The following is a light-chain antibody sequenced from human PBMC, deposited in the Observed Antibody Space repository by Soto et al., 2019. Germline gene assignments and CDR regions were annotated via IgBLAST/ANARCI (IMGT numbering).Light chain of an antibody. Sequence: IQMVQSPSSLSASVRDRVTISCRASQGIGNALGWYQQKPGKPPKFLIYAAPTLQSGAPSRFSGSGSGTEFALTISSLQPEDSATYYCQQLKSCPLTFGGGTKVDIK. V-gene: IGKV1-17*01. J-gene: IGKJ4*01. CDR2: AAP. CDR1: QGIGNA. CDR3: QQLKSCPLT.